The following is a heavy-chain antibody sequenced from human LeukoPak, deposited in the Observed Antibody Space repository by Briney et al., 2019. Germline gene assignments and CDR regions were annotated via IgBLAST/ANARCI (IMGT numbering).Heavy chain of an antibody. CDR2: IIPIFGTA. V-gene: IGHV1-69*01. CDR3: AAVAANYNWFDP. Sequence: SVKVSCKASGGTFSSYAISWVRQAPGQGLEWMGGIIPIFGTANYAQEFQGRVTITADESTSTAYMELSSLRSEDTAVYYCAAVAANYNWFDPWGQGTLVTVSS. J-gene: IGHJ5*02. D-gene: IGHD2-15*01. CDR1: GGTFSSYA.